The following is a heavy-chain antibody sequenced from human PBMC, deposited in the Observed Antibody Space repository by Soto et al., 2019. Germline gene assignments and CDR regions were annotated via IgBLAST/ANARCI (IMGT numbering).Heavy chain of an antibody. CDR1: GFTFCSYA. J-gene: IGHJ4*02. Sequence: GGSLRLSCAASGFTFCSYAMHWVRQAPGKGLEWVAVISYDGSNKYYADSVKGRFTISRDNSKNTLYLQMNSLRAEDTAVYYCARDGSGSYYFDYWGQGTLVTVSS. V-gene: IGHV3-30-3*01. CDR2: ISYDGSNK. CDR3: ARDGSGSYYFDY. D-gene: IGHD1-26*01.